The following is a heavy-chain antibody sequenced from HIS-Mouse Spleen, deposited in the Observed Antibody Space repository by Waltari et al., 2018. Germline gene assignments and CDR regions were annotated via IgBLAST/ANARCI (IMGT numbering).Heavy chain of an antibody. CDR2: ISWNSGSI. D-gene: IGHD6-6*01. J-gene: IGHJ4*02. CDR1: GFTLDDAA. V-gene: IGHV3-9*01. CDR3: AKDLRPAYSSSPYFDY. Sequence: EVQLVESVGGLVQPGRSLRLPCAAPGFTLDDAAMHGVRQAPGKGLEWVSGISWNSGSIGYADSVKGRFTISRDNAKNSLYLQMNSLRAEDTALYYCAKDLRPAYSSSPYFDYWGQGTLVTVSS.